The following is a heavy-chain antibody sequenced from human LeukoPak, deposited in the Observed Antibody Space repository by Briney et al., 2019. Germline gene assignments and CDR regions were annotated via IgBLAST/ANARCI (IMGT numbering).Heavy chain of an antibody. CDR2: ISGSGGST. Sequence: GGSLRLSCAASGFTFSSYAMSWVRQAPGKGLEWVSAISGSGGSTYYADSVKGRFTISRDNSKNTLYLQMNSLRAEDTAVYYCARDVERRYDFWSGYWSDYYYYYMDVWGKGTTVTVSS. D-gene: IGHD3-3*01. CDR1: GFTFSSYA. CDR3: ARDVERRYDFWSGYWSDYYYYYMDV. J-gene: IGHJ6*03. V-gene: IGHV3-23*01.